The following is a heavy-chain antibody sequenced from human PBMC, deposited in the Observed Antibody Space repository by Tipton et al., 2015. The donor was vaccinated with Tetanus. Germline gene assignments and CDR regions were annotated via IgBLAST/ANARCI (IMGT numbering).Heavy chain of an antibody. CDR2: LYFSGRT. J-gene: IGHJ4*02. CDR1: GGSISSGNYY. Sequence: TLSLTCTVSGGSISSGNYYWGWIRQPPGKGLEWIGSLYFSGRTYYSPPLKSRVTISVDTSNTQFSLKLTSVTAADSAVYYCARHESLVGGSYDYWGQGTLVTVSS. D-gene: IGHD3-10*01. V-gene: IGHV4-39*01. CDR3: ARHESLVGGSYDY.